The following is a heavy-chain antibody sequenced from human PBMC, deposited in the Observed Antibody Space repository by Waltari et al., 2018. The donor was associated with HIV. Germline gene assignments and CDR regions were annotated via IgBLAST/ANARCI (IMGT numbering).Heavy chain of an antibody. CDR3: ARGLRGSCGKGVDYFDY. J-gene: IGHJ4*02. D-gene: IGHD2-15*01. CDR1: GGTLSSYT. V-gene: IGHV1-69*02. Sequence: QVQMVQSGAEVKKPGSSVKVSCKASGGTLSSYTIIWVRQAPGPGLAWMGRIIPILRIANYAQKFQGRVTSTSDKSTSTAYMELSILRSEDTAVYYCARGLRGSCGKGVDYFDYWGQGTLVTFSS. CDR2: IIPILRIA.